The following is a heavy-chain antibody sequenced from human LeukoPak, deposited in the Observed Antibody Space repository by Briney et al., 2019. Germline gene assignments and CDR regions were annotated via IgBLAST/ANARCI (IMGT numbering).Heavy chain of an antibody. D-gene: IGHD3-10*01. Sequence: SGRSLRLSCAASGFPFSSYGIHWVRQAPGKGLEWVTVISYDGSDKYYADSVKGRFTISRDNAKHTLYLQMNSLRPEDTAVYYCAKCRGSGSSPDYSYGLDVWGQGTTVTVSS. J-gene: IGHJ6*02. CDR2: ISYDGSDK. CDR1: GFPFSSYG. CDR3: AKCRGSGSSPDYSYGLDV. V-gene: IGHV3-30*18.